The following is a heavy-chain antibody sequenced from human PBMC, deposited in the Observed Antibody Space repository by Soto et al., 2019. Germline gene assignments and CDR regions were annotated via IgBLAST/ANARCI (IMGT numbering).Heavy chain of an antibody. V-gene: IGHV1-3*01. J-gene: IGHJ5*02. CDR1: GYTFTSYA. Sequence: QVQLVQSGAEVKKPGASVKVSCKASGYTFTSYAMHWVRQAPGQRLEWMGWINAGNGNTKYSQKFQGRVTITRDTSASTAYMELSSLRSEDTAVYYCARDLVVVENWFDPWGQGTLVTVSS. CDR3: ARDLVVVENWFDP. CDR2: INAGNGNT. D-gene: IGHD3-22*01.